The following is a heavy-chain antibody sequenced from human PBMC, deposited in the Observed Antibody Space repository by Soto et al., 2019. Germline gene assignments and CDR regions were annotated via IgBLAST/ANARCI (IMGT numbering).Heavy chain of an antibody. Sequence: QVQLVESGGGVVQPGRSLRLSCAASGFTFSSYGMHWVRQAPGKGLEWVAVIWYDGSNKYYADSVKGRFTISRDNSKNTMYLQMNSLRAEDTAVYYCARGIHGSGSTTELDYWGQGTLVTVSS. CDR3: ARGIHGSGSTTELDY. J-gene: IGHJ4*02. V-gene: IGHV3-33*01. CDR1: GFTFSSYG. D-gene: IGHD3-10*01. CDR2: IWYDGSNK.